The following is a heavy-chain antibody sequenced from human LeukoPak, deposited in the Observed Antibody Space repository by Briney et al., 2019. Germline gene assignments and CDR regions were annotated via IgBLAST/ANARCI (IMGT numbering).Heavy chain of an antibody. CDR2: INHSGST. Sequence: SETLSLTCAVYGGSFSGYYWSWIRQPPGKGLEWIGEINHSGSTNYNPSLESRVTISVDTSKNQFSLKLSSVTAADTAVYYCAGLGGWLRAHFDYWGQGTLVTVSS. D-gene: IGHD6-19*01. CDR1: GGSFSGYY. V-gene: IGHV4-34*01. J-gene: IGHJ4*02. CDR3: AGLGGWLRAHFDY.